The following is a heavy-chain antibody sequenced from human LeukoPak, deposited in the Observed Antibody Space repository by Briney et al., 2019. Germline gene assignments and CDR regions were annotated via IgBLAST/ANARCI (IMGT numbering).Heavy chain of an antibody. Sequence: PGGSLRLSCAASGFTFSSYAMSWVRQAPGKGLEWVSAISGSGGSTYYADSVKGRFTISRANSKNTLYLQMNSLRAEDTAVYYCAKDTPTFYDITPYYFDYWGQGTLVTVSS. J-gene: IGHJ4*02. CDR3: AKDTPTFYDITPYYFDY. CDR1: GFTFSSYA. D-gene: IGHD3-22*01. V-gene: IGHV3-23*01. CDR2: ISGSGGST.